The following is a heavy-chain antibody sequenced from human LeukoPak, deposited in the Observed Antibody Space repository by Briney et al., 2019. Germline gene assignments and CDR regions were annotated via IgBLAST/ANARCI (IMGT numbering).Heavy chain of an antibody. V-gene: IGHV3-74*01. CDR1: GFTFSSYW. CDR3: ARAPYYDFWSGYHTDAFDI. D-gene: IGHD3-3*01. J-gene: IGHJ3*02. CDR2: INSDGSST. Sequence: GGSLRLSCAASGFTFSSYWMHWVRQAPRKGQVWVSRINSDGSSTSYADSVKGRFTISRDNAKNTLYLQMNSLRAEDTAVYYCARAPYYDFWSGYHTDAFDISGQGTMVTVSS.